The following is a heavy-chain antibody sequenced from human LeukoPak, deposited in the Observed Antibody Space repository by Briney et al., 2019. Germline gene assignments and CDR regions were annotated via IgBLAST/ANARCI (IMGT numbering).Heavy chain of an antibody. Sequence: SETPSLTCTVSGGSISSYYWSWIRQPPGKGLEWTGYIYTSGSTNYNPSLKSRVTISVDTSKNQFSLRLSSVTAADTAVYYCARLIVVPAAPAFGGQQLVWGEYYFDYWGQGTLVTVSS. V-gene: IGHV4-4*09. D-gene: IGHD2-2*01. CDR1: GGSISSYY. J-gene: IGHJ4*02. CDR2: IYTSGST. CDR3: ARLIVVPAAPAFGGQQLVWGEYYFDY.